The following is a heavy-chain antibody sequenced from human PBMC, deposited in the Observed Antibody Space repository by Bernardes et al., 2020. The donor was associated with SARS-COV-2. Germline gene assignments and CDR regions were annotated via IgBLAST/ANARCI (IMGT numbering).Heavy chain of an antibody. CDR3: ARSTTVVLSDY. D-gene: IGHD4-17*01. CDR2: ITPNSGVT. Sequence: ASSQDSCKTSGYTFITYYIHWVRQAPGQGLEWMGWITPNSGVTTSAQKFRGRVTMTRDTSINTAYLEVRSLTSDDSAVYFCARSTTVVLSDYWGQGNRVTVSS. CDR1: GYTFITYY. V-gene: IGHV1-2*02. J-gene: IGHJ4*02.